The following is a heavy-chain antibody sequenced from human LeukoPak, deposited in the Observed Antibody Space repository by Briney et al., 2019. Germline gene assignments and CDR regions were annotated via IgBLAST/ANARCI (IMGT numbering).Heavy chain of an antibody. Sequence: SQTLSLTCTVSGGSISSGGYYWSWIRQPPGKGLEWIGEIYHSGSTNYNPSLKSRVTISVDKSKNQFSLKLSSVTAADTAVYYCARDLGIPSVEYWGQGTLVTVSS. V-gene: IGHV4-30-2*01. D-gene: IGHD7-27*01. J-gene: IGHJ4*02. CDR3: ARDLGIPSVEY. CDR2: IYHSGST. CDR1: GGSISSGGYY.